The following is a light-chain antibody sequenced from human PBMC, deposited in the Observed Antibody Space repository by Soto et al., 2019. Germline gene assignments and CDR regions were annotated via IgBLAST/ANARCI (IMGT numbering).Light chain of an antibody. Sequence: ASVGDRVNITCRASQTVSSYLNWYQQKPGTVPKLLIYATSNLQSGVPSRFSGRGFGTDFTLTISSLQPEDFATYYCQQSFTTPSFGQGTRLEIK. CDR3: QQSFTTPS. J-gene: IGKJ5*01. CDR2: ATS. V-gene: IGKV1-39*01. CDR1: QTVSSY.